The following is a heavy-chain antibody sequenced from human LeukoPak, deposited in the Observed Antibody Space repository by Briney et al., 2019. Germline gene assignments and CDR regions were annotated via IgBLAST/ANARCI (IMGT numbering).Heavy chain of an antibody. CDR1: GGSISNYY. Sequence: NASETLFLTCTVSGGSISNYYWSWIRQPPEKGLEWVGYIYYSASTNYNPSLKSRVTISVDTSKTQFSLKLSSVTAADTAVYYCASETRIAAADPAGLDYWGQGTLVTVSS. CDR2: IYYSAST. D-gene: IGHD6-13*01. J-gene: IGHJ4*02. CDR3: ASETRIAAADPAGLDY. V-gene: IGHV4-59*13.